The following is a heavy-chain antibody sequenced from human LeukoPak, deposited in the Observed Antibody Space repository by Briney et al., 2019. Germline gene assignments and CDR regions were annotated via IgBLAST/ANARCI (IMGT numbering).Heavy chain of an antibody. D-gene: IGHD1-1*01. CDR3: ARQLLGNGRPDGGMDV. V-gene: IGHV5-51*01. CDR2: IYPGDSDT. J-gene: IGHJ6*02. Sequence: GESLKISCKGSGYSFTSYWIGWVRQMPGKGLEWMGIIYPGDSDTRYSPSFQGQVTISADKSISTAYLQWSSLKASDTAMYYCARQLLGNGRPDGGMDVWGQGTTVTVSS. CDR1: GYSFTSYW.